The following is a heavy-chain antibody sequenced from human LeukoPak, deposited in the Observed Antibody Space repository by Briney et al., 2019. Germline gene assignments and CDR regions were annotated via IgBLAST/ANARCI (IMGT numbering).Heavy chain of an antibody. CDR3: ARARLAYYDFWSGYSDGWFDP. CDR2: INHSGST. D-gene: IGHD3-3*01. Sequence: PSETLSLTCAVYGGSFSGYYWSWIRQPPGKGLEWIGEINHSGSTNYNPSLKSRVTISVDTSKNQFSLKLSSVTAADTAVYYGARARLAYYDFWSGYSDGWFDPWGQGTLVTVSS. CDR1: GGSFSGYY. J-gene: IGHJ5*02. V-gene: IGHV4-34*01.